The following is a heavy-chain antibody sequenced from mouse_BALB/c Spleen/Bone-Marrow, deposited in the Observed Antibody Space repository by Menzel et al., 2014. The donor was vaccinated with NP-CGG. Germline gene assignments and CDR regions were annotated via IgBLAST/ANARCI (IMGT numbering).Heavy chain of an antibody. J-gene: IGHJ2*01. Sequence: VHVKQSGAELVKPGASVKLSCTASGFNIKDTYMHWVKQRPEQGLEWIGRIDPANGNTKYDPKFQGKASITADTSPNTAYLQLSSLTSEDTGFYYCASYVCGYYFDYWGQGTTLTVSS. V-gene: IGHV14-3*02. CDR1: GFNIKDTY. CDR3: ASYVCGYYFDY. CDR2: IDPANGNT.